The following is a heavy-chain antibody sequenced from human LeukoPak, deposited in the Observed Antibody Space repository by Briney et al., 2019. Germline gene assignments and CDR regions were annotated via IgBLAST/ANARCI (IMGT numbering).Heavy chain of an antibody. CDR2: ISGSGGST. J-gene: IGHJ4*02. CDR3: AKAVGTVTSSGYFDY. Sequence: GGSLRLSCAASGFTFSSYAMSWVRQAPGKGLEWVSAISGSGGSTYYADSVKGRFTISRHNSKNTLYLQMNSLRAEDTAVYYCAKAVGTVTSSGYFDYWGQGTLVTVSS. V-gene: IGHV3-23*01. CDR1: GFTFSSYA. D-gene: IGHD4-17*01.